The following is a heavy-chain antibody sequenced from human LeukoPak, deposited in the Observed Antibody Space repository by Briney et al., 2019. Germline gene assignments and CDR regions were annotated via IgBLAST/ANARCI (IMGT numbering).Heavy chain of an antibody. Sequence: PETPSLTCTVSGGSISSYYWSWIRQPPGKGLEWIGYLYYTGSTKYNASLKSRVTISVDMSKKQISLKLRSVTAADTAVYYCASSTTVTIFDYGGQGTLVTVSS. CDR3: ASSTTVTIFDY. CDR2: LYYTGST. V-gene: IGHV4-59*01. D-gene: IGHD4-17*01. CDR1: GGSISSYY. J-gene: IGHJ4*02.